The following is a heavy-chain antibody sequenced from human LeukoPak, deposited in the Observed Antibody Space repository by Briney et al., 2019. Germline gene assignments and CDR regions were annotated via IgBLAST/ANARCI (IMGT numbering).Heavy chain of an antibody. Sequence: SETLSLTCTVSGGSISSYYWSWIRQPAGKGLEWIGRIYTSGSTNYNPSLKSRVTMSVDTSKNQFSLKLNPVTAADTAVYYCARGRVATVTSYYYYYMDVWGKGTTVTVSS. V-gene: IGHV4-4*07. J-gene: IGHJ6*03. CDR3: ARGRVATVTSYYYYYMDV. CDR1: GGSISSYY. CDR2: IYTSGST. D-gene: IGHD1-1*01.